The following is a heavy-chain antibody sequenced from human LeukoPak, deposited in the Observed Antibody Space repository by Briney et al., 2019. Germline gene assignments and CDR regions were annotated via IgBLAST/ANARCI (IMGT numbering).Heavy chain of an antibody. CDR2: IFSSGTT. V-gene: IGHV4-59*12. Sequence: PSETLSLTCSVSDASISDYFWSWIRQPPGKGLEWIGDIFSSGTTIYNPSLKSRVTLSVDTSKNQFSLKLNSVTAADTAIYYCARGNMWDYRRYYYYMDVWGKGTTVTVSS. D-gene: IGHD4-11*01. J-gene: IGHJ6*03. CDR1: DASISDYF. CDR3: ARGNMWDYRRYYYYMDV.